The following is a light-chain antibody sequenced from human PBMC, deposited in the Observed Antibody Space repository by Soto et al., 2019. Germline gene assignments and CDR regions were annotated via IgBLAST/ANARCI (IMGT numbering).Light chain of an antibody. Sequence: EFALAPAPGTLAFSPGEGATLSCMAGRSVSSKLAWYQQKPGQAPRLLIYDASTRATGIPARFSGSGSGTDFTLTISSLEPEDFAVYYCQQRYSWPITFGQGTRLEI. CDR1: RSVSSK. CDR2: DAS. CDR3: QQRYSWPIT. V-gene: IGKV3-11*01. J-gene: IGKJ5*01.